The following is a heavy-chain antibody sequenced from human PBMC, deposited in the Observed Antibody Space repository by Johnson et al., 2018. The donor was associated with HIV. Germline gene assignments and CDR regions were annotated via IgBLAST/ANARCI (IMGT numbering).Heavy chain of an antibody. CDR3: AKDGAGPDAFDI. CDR2: IKHDGTEK. D-gene: IGHD3-16*01. CDR1: GFTFSSYA. Sequence: VQLVESGGGVVQPGRSLRLSCAASGFTFSSYAMHWVRQAPGKGLEWVANIKHDGTEKHYVGSVKGRFNIARDTAKNSLYLQMNSLRAEDTAVYYCAKDGAGPDAFDIWGQGTMVTVSS. J-gene: IGHJ3*02. V-gene: IGHV3-7*05.